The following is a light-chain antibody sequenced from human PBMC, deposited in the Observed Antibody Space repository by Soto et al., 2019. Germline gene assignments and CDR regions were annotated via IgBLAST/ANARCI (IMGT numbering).Light chain of an antibody. Sequence: QSVLTQPRSVSGSPGQSVTISCTGTSSDVGGSNYVSWYQHPPGKAPKLMIYDVTKRPSGVPDRFSGSKSGNTASLTISGLQAEDEADYCCCSYAGNYTWIFGGGTQLTVL. CDR3: CSYAGNYTWI. CDR1: SSDVGGSNY. CDR2: DVT. V-gene: IGLV2-11*01. J-gene: IGLJ2*01.